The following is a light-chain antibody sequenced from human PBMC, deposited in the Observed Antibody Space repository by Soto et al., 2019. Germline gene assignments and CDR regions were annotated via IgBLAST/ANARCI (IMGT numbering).Light chain of an antibody. J-gene: IGKJ4*01. CDR1: QGIVNY. CDR3: QKYNSAPPT. Sequence: DIPMTQSPSSLSASVGDRVTITCRASQGIVNYLAWYQQKPGKVPKLLIYAASTLQSGVPSRFSGSGSGTDFTLTISRLQPEDVATYYCQKYNSAPPTFGGGTKVEIK. CDR2: AAS. V-gene: IGKV1-27*01.